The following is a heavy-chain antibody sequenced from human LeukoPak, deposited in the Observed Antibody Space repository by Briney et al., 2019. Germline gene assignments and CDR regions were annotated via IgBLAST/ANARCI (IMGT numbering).Heavy chain of an antibody. CDR1: GFTFSNYW. J-gene: IGHJ3*02. V-gene: IGHV3-7*05. Sequence: GGSLRLSCAASGFTFSNYWMSWVRQAPGKGLEWVANIKQDGSDKYYVDSVKGRITISRDNAKNSLYLQMNNLRAEDTAVYYWARWGTYSSSWLGAFDIWGQGTMVTVSS. CDR3: ARWGTYSSSWLGAFDI. D-gene: IGHD6-13*01. CDR2: IKQDGSDK.